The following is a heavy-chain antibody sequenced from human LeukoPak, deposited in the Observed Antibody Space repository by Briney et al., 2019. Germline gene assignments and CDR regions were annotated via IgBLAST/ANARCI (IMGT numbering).Heavy chain of an antibody. Sequence: PSETQSLTCAVSGYSISSSNWWGWIRQPPGKGLEWIGYIYYSGSTYYNPSLKSRFTMSVDTSKNQFSLKLSSVTAVDTAVYYCARTPRAYDSSGYDYWGQGTLVTVSS. CDR3: ARTPRAYDSSGYDY. CDR2: IYYSGST. D-gene: IGHD3-22*01. CDR1: GYSISSSNW. V-gene: IGHV4-28*01. J-gene: IGHJ4*02.